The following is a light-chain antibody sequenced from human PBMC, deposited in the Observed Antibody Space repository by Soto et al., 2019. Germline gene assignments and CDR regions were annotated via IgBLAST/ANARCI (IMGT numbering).Light chain of an antibody. V-gene: IGKV3-20*01. J-gene: IGKJ1*01. CDR3: QQYVSSPWT. CDR2: GAS. CDR1: QRVSSSY. Sequence: EIVLTQSPGTLSVSPGERATLSCRASQRVSSSYLAWYQQKPGQAPRLVIYGASSRATGISDRFGGSGSGTDFTLTISRLEPEAFAVYFCQQYVSSPWTFGQGTKVEIK.